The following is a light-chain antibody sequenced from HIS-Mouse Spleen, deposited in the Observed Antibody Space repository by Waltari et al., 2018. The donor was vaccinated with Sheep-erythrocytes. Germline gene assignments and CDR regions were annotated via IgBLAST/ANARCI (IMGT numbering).Light chain of an antibody. J-gene: IGLJ2*01. CDR2: EDS. Sequence: SYELTQPPSVSVSPGQTPRTTCSVDALPKKCAYWYQQKSGPAPVLVIYEDSKRPPGIPERFSGSSSGTMATLTISGAQVEDEADYYCYSTDSSGNGVFGGGTKLTVL. V-gene: IGLV3-10*01. CDR3: YSTDSSGNGV. CDR1: ALPKKC.